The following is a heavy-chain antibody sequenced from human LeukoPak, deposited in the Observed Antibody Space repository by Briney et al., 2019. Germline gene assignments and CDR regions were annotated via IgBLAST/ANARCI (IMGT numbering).Heavy chain of an antibody. D-gene: IGHD4-23*01. Sequence: KPSETRSLTCTVSCRSISSSCYYWGWIRQPPGKGLEWFGSIYYSGSTYYNPSLKSRVTISVDTSKNQFSLTVSSVTAADKAVYYCAREEVGGNSGDYWGQGTLVTVSS. V-gene: IGHV4-39*07. CDR1: CRSISSSCYY. CDR3: AREEVGGNSGDY. CDR2: IYYSGST. J-gene: IGHJ4*02.